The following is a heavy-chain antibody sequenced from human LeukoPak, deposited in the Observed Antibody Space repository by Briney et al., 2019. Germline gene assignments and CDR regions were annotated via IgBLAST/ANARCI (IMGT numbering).Heavy chain of an antibody. J-gene: IGHJ4*02. CDR3: AKAYGSGSYYHFDY. Sequence: PGGSLRLSCAASEFTFSSHAMSWVRQAPGKGLEWVSHISGSGGSTYYADSVKGRFTISRDNSKNTLYLQMNSLRAEDTAVYYCAKAYGSGSYYHFDYWGQGTLVTVSS. CDR1: EFTFSSHA. V-gene: IGHV3-23*01. CDR2: ISGSGGST. D-gene: IGHD3-10*01.